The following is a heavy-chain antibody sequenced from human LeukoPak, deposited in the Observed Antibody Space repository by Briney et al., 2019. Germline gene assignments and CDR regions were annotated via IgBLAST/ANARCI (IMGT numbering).Heavy chain of an antibody. V-gene: IGHV4-59*08. Sequence: SGTLSLTCTVSAGSIRSYYWSWIRQSPGKGLEWIGYIFNNANTNYSPSLGSRVTISGDTSRNQFSLKLISLTAADTAVYYCAIRTIRGDNSYYDTDYFFGMDVWGQGTTVTVSS. J-gene: IGHJ6*02. CDR3: AIRTIRGDNSYYDTDYFFGMDV. D-gene: IGHD3-9*01. CDR2: IFNNANT. CDR1: AGSIRSYY.